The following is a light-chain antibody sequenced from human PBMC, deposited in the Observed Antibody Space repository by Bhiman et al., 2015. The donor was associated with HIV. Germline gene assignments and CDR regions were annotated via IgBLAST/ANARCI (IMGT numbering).Light chain of an antibody. V-gene: IGLV1-51*01. CDR3: GTWDSSLSAEV. CDR1: SSDIGSYDL. J-gene: IGLJ3*02. CDR2: EVN. Sequence: QYALTQPASVSGSPGQSIAISCTGTSSDIGSYDLVSWYQQYPGKAPKLILYEVNKRPSGIPDRFSGSKSGTSATLGITGLQTGDEADYYCGTWDSSLSAEVFGGGTKLTVL.